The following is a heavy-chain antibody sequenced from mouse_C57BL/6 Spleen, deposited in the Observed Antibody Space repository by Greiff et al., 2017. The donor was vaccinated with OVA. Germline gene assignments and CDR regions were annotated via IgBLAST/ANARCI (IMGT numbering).Heavy chain of an antibody. V-gene: IGHV5-6*01. D-gene: IGHD2-4*01. Sequence: EVKLQESGGDLVKPGGSLKLSCAASGFTFSSYGMSWVRQTPDKRLEWVATISSGGSYTYYPDSVKGRFTISRDNAKNTLYLQMSSLKSEDTAMYYCARHGGDYDGAWFAYWGQGTLVTVSA. CDR3: ARHGGDYDGAWFAY. J-gene: IGHJ3*01. CDR1: GFTFSSYG. CDR2: ISSGGSYT.